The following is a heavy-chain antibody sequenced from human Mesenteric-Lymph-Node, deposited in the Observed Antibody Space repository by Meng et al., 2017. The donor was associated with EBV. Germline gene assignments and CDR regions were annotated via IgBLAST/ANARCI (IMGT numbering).Heavy chain of an antibody. D-gene: IGHD1-20*01. CDR1: GFTFRNYY. Sequence: EESGGTTVQAERCLALSRAGSGFTFRNYYMSWIRQAPGKGVECVSYISNSGNHILYADSVKGRFTIPRDNAKNSLYLQMNSLRAEDTAVYYCALEGITGRFDYWGQGTLVTVSS. CDR3: ALEGITGRFDY. CDR2: ISNSGNHI. V-gene: IGHV3-11*01. J-gene: IGHJ4*02.